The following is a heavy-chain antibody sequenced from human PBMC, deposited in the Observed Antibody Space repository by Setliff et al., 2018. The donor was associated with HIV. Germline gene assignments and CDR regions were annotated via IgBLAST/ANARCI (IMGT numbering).Heavy chain of an antibody. CDR2: ISSTGTYI. V-gene: IGHV3-21*01. J-gene: IGHJ6*02. CDR3: ARSVIGYYYYGMDV. D-gene: IGHD3-10*01. CDR1: GFNFSSHT. Sequence: PGGSLRLSCAASGFNFSSHTMNWIRQAPGKGLEWVSSISSTGTYIYYADSVKGRFTISRDNSKNTLYLQMNSLRAEDTAVYYCARSVIGYYYYGMDVWGQGTLVTVSS.